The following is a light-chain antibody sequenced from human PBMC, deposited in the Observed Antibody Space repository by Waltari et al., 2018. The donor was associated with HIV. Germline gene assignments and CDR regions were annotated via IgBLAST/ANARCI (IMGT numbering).Light chain of an antibody. V-gene: IGKV1-12*01. CDR3: QQANSFLAIT. CDR1: QDINNW. CDR2: DAS. J-gene: IGKJ5*01. Sequence: DIQMTQSPSSVSASVGDRVTIPCRASQDINNWLAWYQQKPGKAPKLLIYDASSLESGVPSRFSGSGSGTDFTLTISSLQAEDFAIYYCQQANSFLAITFGQGTRLEIK.